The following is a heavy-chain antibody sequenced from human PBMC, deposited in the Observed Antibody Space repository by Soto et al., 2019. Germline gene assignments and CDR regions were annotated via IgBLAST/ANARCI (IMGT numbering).Heavy chain of an antibody. V-gene: IGHV3-74*01. CDR1: GFTLDNFW. D-gene: IGHD1-7*01. J-gene: IGHJ5*02. Sequence: EMQLVGSGGGLVQPGGSLRLSCTASGFTLDNFWMHWVRQSPGKGLEWVSCISPDGRDARHADSVRGRFTISRDNAKNTLYLQMNSLSAEDTTVYFCARDPHDATTFDLWGQGILVTVSS. CDR2: ISPDGRDA. CDR3: ARDPHDATTFDL.